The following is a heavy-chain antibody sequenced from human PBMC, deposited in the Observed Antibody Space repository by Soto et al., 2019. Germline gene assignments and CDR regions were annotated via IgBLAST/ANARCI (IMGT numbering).Heavy chain of an antibody. Sequence: SVKVSCKASGGTFSSYAISWVRQAPGQGLEWMGGIIPIFGTANYAQKFQGRVTITADESTSTAYMELSSLRSEDTAVYYCARDFESVDTAMGPDYYYYGMDVWGQGTTVTVSS. CDR2: IIPIFGTA. V-gene: IGHV1-69*13. CDR3: ARDFESVDTAMGPDYYYYGMDV. J-gene: IGHJ6*02. D-gene: IGHD5-18*01. CDR1: GGTFSSYA.